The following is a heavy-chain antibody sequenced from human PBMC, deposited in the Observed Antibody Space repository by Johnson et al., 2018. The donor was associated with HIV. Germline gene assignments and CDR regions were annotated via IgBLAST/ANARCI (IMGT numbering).Heavy chain of an antibody. D-gene: IGHD4-23*01. V-gene: IGHV3-9*01. CDR1: GFTFSSYA. Sequence: VQLVESGGGVVQPGRSLRLSCAASGFTFSSYAMHWVRQAPGKGLEWVSGISWNSGSIGYADSVKGRFTISRDNAKNSLYLQMNSLRAEDTALYYCAKDIGATVVRAFDIWGQGTMVTVSS. J-gene: IGHJ3*02. CDR2: ISWNSGSI. CDR3: AKDIGATVVRAFDI.